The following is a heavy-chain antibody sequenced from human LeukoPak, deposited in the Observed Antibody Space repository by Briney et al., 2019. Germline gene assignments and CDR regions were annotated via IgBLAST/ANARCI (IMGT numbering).Heavy chain of an antibody. CDR3: ARTGGWFGELFANWFDP. CDR2: IYYSGST. Sequence: SETLSLTCTVSGGSISSSSYYWGWIRQPPGKGLEWIGSIYYSGSTYYNPSLKSRVTISVDTSKNQFSLKLSSVTAADTAVYYCARTGGWFGELFANWFDPWGQGTLVTVSS. J-gene: IGHJ5*02. D-gene: IGHD3-10*01. CDR1: GGSISSSSYY. V-gene: IGHV4-39*07.